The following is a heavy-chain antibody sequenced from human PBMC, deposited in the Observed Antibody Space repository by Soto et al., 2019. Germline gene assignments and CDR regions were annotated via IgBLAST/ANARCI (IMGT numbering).Heavy chain of an antibody. CDR1: GGTFSSYT. J-gene: IGHJ5*02. D-gene: IGHD3-9*01. CDR3: ARSPYYDILTGYYGSFDP. Sequence: QVQLVQSGAEVKKPGSSVKVSCKASGGTFSSYTISWVRQAPGQGLEWMGRIIPILGIANYAQKFQGRVTITADKSTSTAYMELSSLRSEDTAVYYCARSPYYDILTGYYGSFDPWGQGTLVTVSS. CDR2: IIPILGIA. V-gene: IGHV1-69*02.